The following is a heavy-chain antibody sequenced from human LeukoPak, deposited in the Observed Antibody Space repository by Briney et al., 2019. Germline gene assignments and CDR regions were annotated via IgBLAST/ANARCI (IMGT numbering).Heavy chain of an antibody. CDR2: ISHSGST. CDR3: AREHCAGGYCYFLDY. D-gene: IGHD2/OR15-2a*01. J-gene: IGHJ4*02. V-gene: IGHV4-38-2*02. Sequence: PSETLSLTCSVSDYPISSGYFWGWIRQPTGTGLEWIATISHSGSTYFNPSLKSRVIVSIDASKNQFSLNLTSVTAADTAVYFCAREHCAGGYCYFLDYWGQGTLVTVSS. CDR1: DYPISSGYF.